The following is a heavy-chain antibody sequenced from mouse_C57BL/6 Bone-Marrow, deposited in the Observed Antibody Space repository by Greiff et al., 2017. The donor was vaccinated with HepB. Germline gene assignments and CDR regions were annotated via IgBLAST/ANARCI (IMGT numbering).Heavy chain of an antibody. J-gene: IGHJ1*03. CDR2: ISSGGSYT. Sequence: VQLKESGGDLVKPGGSLKLSCAASGFTFSSYGMSWVRQTPDKRLEWVATISSGGSYTYYPDSVKGRFTISRDNAKNTLYLQMSSLKSEDTAMYYCARSPYYYGSSSYWYFDVWGTGTTVTVSS. D-gene: IGHD1-1*01. CDR3: ARSPYYYGSSSYWYFDV. V-gene: IGHV5-6*01. CDR1: GFTFSSYG.